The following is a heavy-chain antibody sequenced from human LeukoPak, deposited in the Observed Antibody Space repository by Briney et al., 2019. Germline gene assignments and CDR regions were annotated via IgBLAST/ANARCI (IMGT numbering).Heavy chain of an antibody. D-gene: IGHD3-9*01. CDR1: GFTFSNYA. J-gene: IGHJ4*02. CDR2: VSGRDDST. Sequence: GGSLRLSCAASGFTFSNYAMSWVRQAPGKGLEWVSAVSGRDDSTYYADSVKGRFTISRDTSKNTLYLQMNSLRAEDTAVYYCAKWGDYDILSGYYDSDYWGQGTLVTVSS. V-gene: IGHV3-23*01. CDR3: AKWGDYDILSGYYDSDY.